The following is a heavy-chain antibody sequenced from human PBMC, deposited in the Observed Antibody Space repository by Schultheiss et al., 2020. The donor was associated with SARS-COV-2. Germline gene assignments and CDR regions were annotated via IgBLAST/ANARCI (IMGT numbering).Heavy chain of an antibody. CDR3: ARDRGSGWSRYFDY. J-gene: IGHJ4*02. D-gene: IGHD6-19*01. CDR1: GFTFSSYG. V-gene: IGHV3-33*01. CDR2: IWYDGSNK. Sequence: GGSLRLSCAASGFTFSSYGMHWVRQAPGKGLEWVAVIWYDGSNKYYADSVKGRFTISRDNSKNTLYLQMNSLRAEDTAVYYCARDRGSGWSRYFDYWGQGTLVTVSS.